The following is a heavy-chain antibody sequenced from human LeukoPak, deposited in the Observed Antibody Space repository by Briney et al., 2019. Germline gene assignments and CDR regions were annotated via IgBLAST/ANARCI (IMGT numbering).Heavy chain of an antibody. CDR3: AIHPGYCGNDCSFDH. CDR2: IYPGDYET. J-gene: IGHJ4*02. V-gene: IGHV5-51*01. D-gene: IGHD2-21*02. Sequence: GESLKISCEGSGYSFSNYWIGWVRQMPGKGLEWMGIIYPGDYETRYSPSFQGLVTISVDKSISTAYLQWSSLKASDTAMYYCAIHPGYCGNDCSFDHWGQGTLVTVSS. CDR1: GYSFSNYW.